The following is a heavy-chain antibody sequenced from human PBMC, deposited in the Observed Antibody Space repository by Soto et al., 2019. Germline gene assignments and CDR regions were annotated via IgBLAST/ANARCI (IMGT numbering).Heavy chain of an antibody. D-gene: IGHD3-10*01. CDR3: ARGTMLRGPGYYYAMDV. V-gene: IGHV4-31*02. CDR1: GDSISRNSYF. CDR2: IYNSGSS. J-gene: IGHJ6*02. Sequence: TLCLTWTVSGDSISRNSYFWTWIRQHPGKGLEWIGYIYNSGSSYYNPSLKSRVIISVDTSKNHFSLNLTAVTAADTAVYYCARGTMLRGPGYYYAMDVWGQGTTVTVSS.